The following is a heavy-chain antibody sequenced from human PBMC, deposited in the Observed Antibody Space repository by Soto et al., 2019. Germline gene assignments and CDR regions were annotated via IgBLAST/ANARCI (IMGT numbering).Heavy chain of an antibody. D-gene: IGHD3-3*01. CDR2: IYYSGST. CDR3: ARSSKTYYDFWSGYYGSGYYGMDV. CDR1: GGSISSYY. V-gene: IGHV4-59*01. J-gene: IGHJ6*02. Sequence: SETLSLTCTVSGGSISSYYWSWIRQPPGKGLEWIGYIYYSGSTNYNPSLKSRVTISVDTSKNQFSLKLSSVTAADTAVYYCARSSKTYYDFWSGYYGSGYYGMDVWGQGTTVTSP.